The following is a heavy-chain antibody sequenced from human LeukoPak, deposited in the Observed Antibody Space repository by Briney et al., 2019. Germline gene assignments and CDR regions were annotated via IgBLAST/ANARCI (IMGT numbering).Heavy chain of an antibody. CDR3: ARLLAEYSSSSPDYFDY. CDR1: GYTFTSYY. V-gene: IGHV1-46*01. J-gene: IGHJ4*02. Sequence: ASVTVSCKASGYTFTSYYMHWVRQAPGQGLEWMGIINPSGGSTSYAQKFQGRVTMTRDMSTSTVYMELSSLRSEDTAVYYCARLLAEYSSSSPDYFDYWGQGTLVTVSS. CDR2: INPSGGST. D-gene: IGHD6-6*01.